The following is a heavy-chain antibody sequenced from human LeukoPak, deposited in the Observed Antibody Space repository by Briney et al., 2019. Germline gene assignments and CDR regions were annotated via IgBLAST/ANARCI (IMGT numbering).Heavy chain of an antibody. D-gene: IGHD3-22*01. V-gene: IGHV3-30*03. CDR1: GFTFSSYG. J-gene: IGHJ4*02. CDR3: ARYFYDSSGYFDY. Sequence: PGRSLRLSCAASGFTFSSYGMHWVRQAPGKGLEWVAVISYDGSNKYYADSVKGRFTISRDNSKNTLYLEMNSLRAEDTAVYYCARYFYDSSGYFDYWGQGTLVTVSS. CDR2: ISYDGSNK.